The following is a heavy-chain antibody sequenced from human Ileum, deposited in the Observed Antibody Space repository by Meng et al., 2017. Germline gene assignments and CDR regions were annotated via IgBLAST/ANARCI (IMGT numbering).Heavy chain of an antibody. V-gene: IGHV4-34*01. CDR2: INHSGST. CDR3: ARTSGWFYY. Sequence: QVLVREWGAGLLKPSETLSLTCAVYGGSFSGYYWSWIRQPPGKGLEWIGEINHSGSTNYNPSLKSRVTISVDTSKNQFSLKLSSVTAADTAVYYCARTSGWFYYWGQGTLVTVSS. J-gene: IGHJ4*02. CDR1: GGSFSGYY. D-gene: IGHD6-19*01.